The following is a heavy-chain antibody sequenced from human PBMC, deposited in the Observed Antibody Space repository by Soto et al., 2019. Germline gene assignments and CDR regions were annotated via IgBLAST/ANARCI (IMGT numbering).Heavy chain of an antibody. CDR2: ISYDGSNK. CDR1: VFTFSSYA. CDR3: ARDRGYNWNLGGWFDP. Sequence: RWSLRLSCSASVFTFSSYAMPWCRQAPGKGLEWVAVISYDGSNKYYADSVKGRFTISRDNSKNTLYLQMNSLRAEDTAVYYCARDRGYNWNLGGWFDPWGQGTLVTVSS. J-gene: IGHJ5*02. D-gene: IGHD1-20*01. V-gene: IGHV3-30-3*01.